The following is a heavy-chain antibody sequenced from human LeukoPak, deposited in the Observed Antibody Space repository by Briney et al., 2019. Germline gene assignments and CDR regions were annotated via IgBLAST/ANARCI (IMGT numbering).Heavy chain of an antibody. CDR1: GGSISSYY. D-gene: IGHD2-15*01. Sequence: SETLSLTCIVSGGSISSYYWSWIRQPPGNGLEWIGYIHYSGSSNYNPSLKSRVTISVDTSKNQFSLKLSSVTAADTAVYYCGRQTCSGRSCPLDYWGQGTVVTVSS. J-gene: IGHJ4*02. CDR2: IHYSGSS. CDR3: GRQTCSGRSCPLDY. V-gene: IGHV4-59*08.